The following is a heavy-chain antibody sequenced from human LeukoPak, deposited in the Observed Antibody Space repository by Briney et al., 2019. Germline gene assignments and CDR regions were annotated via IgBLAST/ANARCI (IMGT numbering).Heavy chain of an antibody. V-gene: IGHV1-69*04. CDR2: IIPILGIA. Sequence: SVKVSCKASGGTFSSYAISWVRQAPGQGLEWMGRIIPILGIANYAQKFQGRVTITADKSTSTAYMELSSLRSEDTAVYYCARFHRIQLWLGNHDAFDIWGQGTMVTVSS. D-gene: IGHD5-18*01. CDR3: ARFHRIQLWLGNHDAFDI. J-gene: IGHJ3*02. CDR1: GGTFSSYA.